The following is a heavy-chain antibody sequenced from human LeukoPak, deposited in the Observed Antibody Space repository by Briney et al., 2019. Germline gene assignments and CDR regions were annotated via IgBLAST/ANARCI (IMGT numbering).Heavy chain of an antibody. CDR1: GFTFSSYA. Sequence: TGGSLRLSCAASGFTFSSYAMHWVRQAPGKGLEWVAGISYDGSNKYYADSVKGRFTISRDNSKNTLYLQMNSLRAEDTAVYYCASISVVATIKSFDHWGKDTLLPVSS. CDR3: ASISVVATIKSFDH. J-gene: IGHJ4*02. V-gene: IGHV3-30-3*01. CDR2: ISYDGSNK. D-gene: IGHD5-12*01.